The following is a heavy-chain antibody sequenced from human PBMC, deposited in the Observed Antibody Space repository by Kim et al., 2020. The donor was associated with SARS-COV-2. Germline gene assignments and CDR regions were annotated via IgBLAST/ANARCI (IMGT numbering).Heavy chain of an antibody. J-gene: IGHJ6*02. D-gene: IGHD3-10*01. V-gene: IGHV4-4*02. CDR1: GGSISSSNW. CDR2: IYHSGST. Sequence: SETLSLTCAVSGGSISSSNWWSWVRQPPGKGLEWIGEIYHSGSTNYNPSLKSRVTISVDKSKNQFSLKLSSVTAADTAVYYCARDYGSGSYYQYYYYGMDVWGQGTTVTVSS. CDR3: ARDYGSGSYYQYYYYGMDV.